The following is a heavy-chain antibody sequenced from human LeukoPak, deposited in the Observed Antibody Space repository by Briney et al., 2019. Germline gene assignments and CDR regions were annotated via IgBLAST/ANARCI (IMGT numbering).Heavy chain of an antibody. D-gene: IGHD2-2*01. CDR1: GGTFSSYA. V-gene: IGHV1-69*13. CDR2: IIPIFGTA. CDR3: ARDHCSSTSCRFDY. Sequence: SVKVSCKASGGTFSSYAISWVRQTPGHGLEWMGGIIPIFGTANYAQKFQGRVTITADESTSTAYMELSSLRSEDTAVYYCARDHCSSTSCRFDYWGQGTLVTVSS. J-gene: IGHJ4*02.